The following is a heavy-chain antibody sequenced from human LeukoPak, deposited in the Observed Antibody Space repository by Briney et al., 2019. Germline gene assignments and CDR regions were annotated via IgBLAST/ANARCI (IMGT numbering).Heavy chain of an antibody. J-gene: IGHJ4*02. CDR2: IIPIIGTP. Sequence: SVKVSCKASGGTFNSNVISWVRQAPGQGLEWMGRIIPIIGTPDYAQKFQGRVTITADKSTNTAYMELTSLKYEDTAVYYCARAGGSSWYVSLYYWGQGTLVTVSS. CDR1: GGTFNSNV. D-gene: IGHD6-13*01. V-gene: IGHV1-69*04. CDR3: ARAGGSSWYVSLYY.